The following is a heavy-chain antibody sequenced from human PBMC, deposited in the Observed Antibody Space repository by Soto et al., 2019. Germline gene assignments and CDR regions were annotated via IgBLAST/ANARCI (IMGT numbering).Heavy chain of an antibody. V-gene: IGHV4-39*01. CDR2: IYYSGST. D-gene: IGHD3-22*01. Sequence: SETLSLTCTVSGGSITRSSYYLGWIRPPPGKGLEWIGSIYYSGSTYYNPSLKSRVTISVDTSKNQFSLKLSSVTAADTAVYYCARRLYYDSSGFEGGGMDVWGQGTTVT. CDR3: ARRLYYDSSGFEGGGMDV. CDR1: GGSITRSSYY. J-gene: IGHJ6*02.